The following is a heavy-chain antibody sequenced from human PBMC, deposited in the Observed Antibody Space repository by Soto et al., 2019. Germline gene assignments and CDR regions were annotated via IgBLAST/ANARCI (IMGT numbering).Heavy chain of an antibody. CDR3: AREAGSSGYYHYYYYGMDV. Sequence: SVKVSCKASGGTFSSYAISWVRQAPGQGLEWMGGIIPIFGTANYAQKFQGRVTITADESTSTAYMELSSLRSEDTAVYYCAREAGSSGYYHYYYYGMDVWGQGTTVTVSS. CDR2: IIPIFGTA. D-gene: IGHD3-22*01. V-gene: IGHV1-69*13. CDR1: GGTFSSYA. J-gene: IGHJ6*02.